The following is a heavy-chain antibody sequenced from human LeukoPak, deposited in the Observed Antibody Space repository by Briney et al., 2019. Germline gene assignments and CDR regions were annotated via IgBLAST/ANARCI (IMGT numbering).Heavy chain of an antibody. CDR2: ISSSSSYI. CDR3: ARVASDSGGMDV. CDR1: GLIFSGHG. Sequence: GGSLRLSCAASGLIFSGHGMHWVRQAPGKGLEWVSSISSSSSYIYYADSVKGRFTISRDNAKNSLYLQMNSLRAEDTAVYYCARVASDSGGMDVWGQGTTVTVSS. V-gene: IGHV3-21*01. D-gene: IGHD2-21*02. J-gene: IGHJ6*02.